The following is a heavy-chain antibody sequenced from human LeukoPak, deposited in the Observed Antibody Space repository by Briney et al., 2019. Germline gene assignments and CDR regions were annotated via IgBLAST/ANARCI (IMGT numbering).Heavy chain of an antibody. J-gene: IGHJ4*02. CDR3: ARGWIQLWGNFDY. CDR2: MNPNSGNT. V-gene: IGHV1-8*01. Sequence: ASVKVSCKASGYTFTSYDINWVRQATGQGLEWMGWMNPNSGNTGYAQRFQGRVTMTRNTSISTAYMELSSLRSEDTAVYYCARGWIQLWGNFDYWGQGTLVTVSS. D-gene: IGHD5-18*01. CDR1: GYTFTSYD.